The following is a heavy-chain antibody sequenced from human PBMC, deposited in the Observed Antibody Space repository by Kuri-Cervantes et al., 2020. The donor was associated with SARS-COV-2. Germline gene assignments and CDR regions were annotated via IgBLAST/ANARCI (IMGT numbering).Heavy chain of an antibody. Sequence: GESLKISCAASGFTFSSYAVSWVRQAPGKGLEWVSAISGSGGSTYYADSVKGRFTISRDNSKNTLYLQMNSLRAEDTAVYYCAKAGDIVVVPAAYFDYWGQGTLVTVSS. CDR3: AKAGDIVVVPAAYFDY. D-gene: IGHD2-2*01. J-gene: IGHJ4*02. V-gene: IGHV3-23*01. CDR2: ISGSGGST. CDR1: GFTFSSYA.